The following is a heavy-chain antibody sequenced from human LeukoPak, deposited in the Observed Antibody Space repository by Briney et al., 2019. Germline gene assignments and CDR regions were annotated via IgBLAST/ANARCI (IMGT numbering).Heavy chain of an antibody. Sequence: SETLSLTCTVSGGSISSSSYYWGWIRQPPGKGLEWIGRIYYSGSTYYNPSLKSRVTISVDTSKNQFSLKLSSVTAADTAVYYCARHTWDYYDSSGSPYYFDYWGQGTLVTVSS. J-gene: IGHJ4*02. CDR1: GGSISSSSYY. CDR2: IYYSGST. D-gene: IGHD3-22*01. CDR3: ARHTWDYYDSSGSPYYFDY. V-gene: IGHV4-39*01.